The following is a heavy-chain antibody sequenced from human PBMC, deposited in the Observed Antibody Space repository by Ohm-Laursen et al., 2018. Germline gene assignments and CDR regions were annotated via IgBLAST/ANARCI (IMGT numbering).Heavy chain of an antibody. CDR3: ARGSNEYGGLYFPH. D-gene: IGHD4-23*01. J-gene: IGHJ1*01. CDR2: ISYTGYT. Sequence: SGTLSLTCTVSGGSFPGHYWSWIRQPPGKGLEWIGHISYTGYTSYKSSLKSRVTISLDTSRKHFSLRLTSLAAADTAVYYCARGSNEYGGLYFPHWGQGTLVTVSS. CDR1: GGSFPGHY. V-gene: IGHV4-59*11.